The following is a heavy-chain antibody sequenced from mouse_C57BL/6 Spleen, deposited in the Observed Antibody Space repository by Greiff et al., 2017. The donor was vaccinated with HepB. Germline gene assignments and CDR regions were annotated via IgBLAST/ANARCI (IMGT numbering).Heavy chain of an antibody. V-gene: IGHV1-72*01. CDR1: GYTFTSYW. CDR2: IDPNSGGT. D-gene: IGHD1-1*01. J-gene: IGHJ4*01. CDR3: ARRTPHYYGSSMDY. Sequence: VQLQQPGAELVKPGASVKLSCKASGYTFTSYWMHWVKQRPGRGLEWIGMIDPNSGGTKYNEKFKSKATLTVDKPASTAYMQLSSLTSEDSAVYYCARRTPHYYGSSMDYWGQGTSVTVSS.